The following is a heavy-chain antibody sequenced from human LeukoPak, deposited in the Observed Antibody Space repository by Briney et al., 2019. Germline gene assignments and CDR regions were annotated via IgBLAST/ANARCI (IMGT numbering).Heavy chain of an antibody. CDR2: INSSGGKT. V-gene: IGHV3-23*01. J-gene: IGHJ4*02. D-gene: IGHD3-22*01. CDR1: GFTFSSYA. CDR3: AKEIDSSGYYDF. Sequence: GQSLRLSCAASGFTFSSYAMSWVRQAPGKGPEWVSAINSSGGKTYYAASMKGRFTISRDNSKNTLYLQMNSLRAEDTAVYYCAKEIDSSGYYDFWGQGTLVTVSS.